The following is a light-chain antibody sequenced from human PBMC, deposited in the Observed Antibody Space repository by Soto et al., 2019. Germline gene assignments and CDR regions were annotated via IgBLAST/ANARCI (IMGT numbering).Light chain of an antibody. CDR1: QSVSSSY. Sequence: EIVLTQSPGTLSLSPGGRATLSCRASQSVSSSYLGWYQQKPGQAPSLLIYGASSRATGIPDRFTGSGSGTDFTRTISRLEPEAIAVYYCNKCGNSPPLTFGQGTRLEIK. J-gene: IGKJ5*01. CDR2: GAS. V-gene: IGKV3-20*01. CDR3: NKCGNSPPLT.